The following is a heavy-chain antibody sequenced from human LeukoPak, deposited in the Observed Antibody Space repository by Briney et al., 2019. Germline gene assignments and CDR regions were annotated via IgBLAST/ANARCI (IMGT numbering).Heavy chain of an antibody. D-gene: IGHD6-13*01. CDR3: ARDRSNIAASDGWFDP. Sequence: GGSLRLSCAASGFIFSSYSMNWVRQAPGKGLEWVSSISTSSSYIYYADSVKGRFTISRDNAKNSLFLQMNSLRAEDTAVYYCARDRSNIAASDGWFDPWGQGTLVTVSS. CDR1: GFIFSSYS. V-gene: IGHV3-21*01. CDR2: ISTSSSYI. J-gene: IGHJ5*02.